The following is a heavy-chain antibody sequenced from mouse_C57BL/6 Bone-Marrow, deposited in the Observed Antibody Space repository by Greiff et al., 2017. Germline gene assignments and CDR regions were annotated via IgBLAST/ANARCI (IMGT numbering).Heavy chain of an antibody. V-gene: IGHV1-61*01. CDR2: IYPSDSET. CDR3: ARSRALPYFDY. CDR1: GYTFTSYW. J-gene: IGHJ2*01. Sequence: QVQLQQPGAELVRPGSSVKLSCKASGYTFTSYWMDWVKQRPGQGLEWIGNIYPSDSETHYNQKFKDKATLTVDQSSSTAYMQLSSLTSEDSAVYYCARSRALPYFDYWGQGTTLTVSS.